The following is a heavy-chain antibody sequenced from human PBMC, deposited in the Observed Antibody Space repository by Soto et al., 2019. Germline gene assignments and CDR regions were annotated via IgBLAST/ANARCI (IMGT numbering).Heavy chain of an antibody. J-gene: IGHJ6*03. CDR2: ITISGSSI. V-gene: IGHV3-11*01. CDR1: GFTFSDYY. CDR3: ARDAISSSYSLTYMDV. Sequence: GGSLRLSCAASGFTFSDYYMHWIRQAPGKGLEWVSFITISGSSISYADSVKGRFTISRDNAKNSLYLQMNSLRAEDTAVYYWARDAISSSYSLTYMDVWGKGTTVTVSS. D-gene: IGHD3-16*01.